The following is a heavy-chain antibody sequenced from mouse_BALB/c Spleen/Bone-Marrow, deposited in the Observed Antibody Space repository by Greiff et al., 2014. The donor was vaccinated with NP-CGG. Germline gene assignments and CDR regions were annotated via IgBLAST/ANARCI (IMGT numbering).Heavy chain of an antibody. J-gene: IGHJ4*01. CDR3: ARSGYGDYYAMDY. CDR1: GFTFSSFG. D-gene: IGHD2-10*02. V-gene: IGHV5-17*02. Sequence: DVKLVESGGGLVQPGGSRKLSCAASGFTFSSFGIHWVRQAPEKGLEWVAYISSGSSTLYYADTVKGRFTISRDNPKNTLFLQMTSLRSEDTAMYYCARSGYGDYYAMDYWGQGTSVTVSS. CDR2: ISSGSSTL.